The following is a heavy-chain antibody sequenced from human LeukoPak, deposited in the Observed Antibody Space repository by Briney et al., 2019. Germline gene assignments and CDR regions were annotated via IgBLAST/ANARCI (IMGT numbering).Heavy chain of an antibody. CDR2: ISASGST. CDR1: NVSISIYY. Sequence: SETLSLTCTVSNVSISIYYLSWVRQPAGKGLEWVGRISASGSTNYNPSLKSRVTMSLDTSKNQFSLKLSSVTAADTAVYYCAREITVTRPFDYWGPGTLVTVSS. CDR3: AREITVTRPFDY. V-gene: IGHV4-4*07. J-gene: IGHJ4*02. D-gene: IGHD4-17*01.